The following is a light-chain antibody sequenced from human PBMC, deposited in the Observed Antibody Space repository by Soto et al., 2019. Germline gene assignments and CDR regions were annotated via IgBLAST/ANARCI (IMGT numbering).Light chain of an antibody. V-gene: IGKV1-33*01. CDR3: QHYDNLPYT. CDR1: QDINTY. J-gene: IGKJ2*01. CDR2: DAS. Sequence: DIQMTQSPSSLSASVGDRVTITCQASQDINTYLNWYQQKPQKAPKLLISDASTLKTGVPSRFSGSGSGTDFTLTITSLRPEDFATYYCQHYDNLPYTFGQGTKVDIK.